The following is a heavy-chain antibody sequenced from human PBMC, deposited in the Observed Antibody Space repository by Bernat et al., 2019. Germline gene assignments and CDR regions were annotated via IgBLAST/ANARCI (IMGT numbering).Heavy chain of an antibody. CDR2: ISDSSSTI. CDR1: GFTFRNYN. Sequence: EVELVESGGGLVQPGGSLRLSCVASGFTFRNYNMNWVRQAPGKGLEWISYISDSSSTIYYAGSVEGRFTISRDNAKNSLYLQMHSLRAEDTAVDYCARNPGGNSGTSNFDYWGQGTLVTVSS. D-gene: IGHD3-10*01. J-gene: IGHJ4*02. CDR3: ARNPGGNSGTSNFDY. V-gene: IGHV3-48*01.